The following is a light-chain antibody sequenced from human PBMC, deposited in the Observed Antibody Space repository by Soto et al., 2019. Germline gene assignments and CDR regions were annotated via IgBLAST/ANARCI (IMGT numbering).Light chain of an antibody. J-gene: IGKJ4*01. Sequence: EIVMTQSPATLSVSPGERAILSCRASQSVSSNLAWYQQKPGQAPRLLIYGASTRATGIPARFRGSGSGTEFTLTISSLQSEDFAVYYCQQYNNWPRGLTFGGGTKVEIK. V-gene: IGKV3-15*01. CDR1: QSVSSN. CDR2: GAS. CDR3: QQYNNWPRGLT.